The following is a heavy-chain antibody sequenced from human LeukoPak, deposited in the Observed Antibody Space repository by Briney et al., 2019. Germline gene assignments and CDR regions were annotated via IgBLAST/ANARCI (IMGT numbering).Heavy chain of an antibody. CDR2: INPNINGT. D-gene: IGHD1-26*01. V-gene: IGHV1-2*02. CDR1: GYTFTGYY. J-gene: IGHJ4*02. Sequence: ASVKVSCKASGYTFTGYYIHWVRQAPGQGLEWMGWINPNINGTNYAQKFQGRVTMTRDTSISTDYMELSRLRSDDTAVYYCARDVSRVGATGPFDYWGQGTLVTVSS. CDR3: ARDVSRVGATGPFDY.